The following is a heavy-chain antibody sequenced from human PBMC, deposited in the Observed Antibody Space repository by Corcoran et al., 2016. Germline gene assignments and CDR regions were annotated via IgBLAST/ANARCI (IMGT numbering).Heavy chain of an antibody. V-gene: IGHV1-46*02. CDR3: ARVGRAEGQRLERDAFDI. CDR2: INPSGGST. J-gene: IGHJ3*02. CDR1: GYTFNRYY. D-gene: IGHD1-1*01. Sequence: QVQLVQSGAEVKKPGASVKASCKASGYTFNRYYLHWVRQAPGQGLEWRGIINPSGGSTSYAQKIQGRLTMTRDASTSTIYMELSSLRSEDTAVYYWARVGRAEGQRLERDAFDIWGQGTMVTVSS.